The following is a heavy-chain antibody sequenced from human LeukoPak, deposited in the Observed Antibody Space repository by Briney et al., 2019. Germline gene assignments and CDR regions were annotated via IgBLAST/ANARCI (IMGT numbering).Heavy chain of an antibody. V-gene: IGHV1-18*03. CDR2: ISTYNGNT. J-gene: IGHJ6*03. CDR3: ARDLHRVVVRGVPHYYYYMDV. D-gene: IGHD3-10*01. CDR1: GYTFTSYG. Sequence: ASVKVSCKTSGYTFTSYGITWLRQAPGQGLEWMGWISTYNGNTNYAQKLQGRVTMTTDTSTSTAYMELRSLRSDDMAVYYCARDLHRVVVRGVPHYYYYMDVWGKGTTVTISS.